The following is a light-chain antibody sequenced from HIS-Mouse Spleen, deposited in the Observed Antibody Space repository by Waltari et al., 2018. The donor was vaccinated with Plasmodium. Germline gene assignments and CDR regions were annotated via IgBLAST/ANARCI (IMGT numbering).Light chain of an antibody. Sequence: QSVLTQPPSASGTPGQRVTISCSGSSSNIGRNTVNWYQQLPGTTHKLLIYSNNQRPSGVPDRFSGSKSGTSASLAISGLQSEDEADYYCAAWDDSLNGPVFGGGTKLTVL. J-gene: IGLJ3*02. V-gene: IGLV1-44*01. CDR3: AAWDDSLNGPV. CDR1: SSNIGRNT. CDR2: SNN.